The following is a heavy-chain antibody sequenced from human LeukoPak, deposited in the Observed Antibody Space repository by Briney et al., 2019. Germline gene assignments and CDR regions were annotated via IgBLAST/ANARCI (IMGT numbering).Heavy chain of an antibody. V-gene: IGHV1-69*13. J-gene: IGHJ4*02. Sequence: ASVKASCKASGGTFSSYAISWVRQAPGQGLEWMGGIIPIFGTANYAQKFQGRVTITADESTSTAYMELSSLRSEDTAVYYCGRVEVRLGPDYWGQGTLVTVSS. CDR2: IIPIFGTA. D-gene: IGHD3-16*01. CDR3: GRVEVRLGPDY. CDR1: GGTFSSYA.